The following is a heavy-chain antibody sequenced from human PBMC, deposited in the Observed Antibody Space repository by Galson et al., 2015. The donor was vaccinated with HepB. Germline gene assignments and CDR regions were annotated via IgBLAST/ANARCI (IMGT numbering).Heavy chain of an antibody. J-gene: IGHJ5*02. Sequence: SLRLSCAASGFTFSSYGMHWVRQAPGKGLEWVAVIWYDGSNKYYADSVKGRFTISRDNSKNTLYLQMNSLRAEDTAVYYCAGGGSSSRVGWFDPWGQGTLVTVSS. D-gene: IGHD6-13*01. V-gene: IGHV3-33*08. CDR2: IWYDGSNK. CDR1: GFTFSSYG. CDR3: AGGGSSSRVGWFDP.